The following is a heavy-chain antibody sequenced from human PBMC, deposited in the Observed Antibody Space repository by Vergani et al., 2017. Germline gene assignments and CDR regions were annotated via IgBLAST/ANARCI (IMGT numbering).Heavy chain of an antibody. CDR3: ARGARVTYYYGSGSYYNDY. CDR1: GGSFSGYY. J-gene: IGHJ4*02. Sequence: QVQLQQWGAGLLKPSETLSLTCAVYGGSFSGYYWSWIRQPPGKGLEWIGEINHSGSTNYNPSLKSRVTISVDTSKNPFSLKLSSVTAADTAVYYCARGARVTYYYGSGSYYNDYWGQGTLVTVSS. CDR2: INHSGST. D-gene: IGHD3-10*01. V-gene: IGHV4-34*01.